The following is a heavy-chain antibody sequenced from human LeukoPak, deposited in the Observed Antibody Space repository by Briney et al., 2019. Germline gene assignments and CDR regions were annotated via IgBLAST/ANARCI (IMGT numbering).Heavy chain of an antibody. CDR2: ISYDGSNK. Sequence: GRSLRLSCAAYGFTFSSYAMHWVRQAPGKGLEWGAVISYDGSNKYYADSVKGRFTISRDNSKNTLYLQMNSLRAEDTAVYYCARDLGSGWYFDYWGQGTLVTVSS. D-gene: IGHD6-19*01. CDR3: ARDLGSGWYFDY. CDR1: GFTFSSYA. J-gene: IGHJ4*02. V-gene: IGHV3-30*04.